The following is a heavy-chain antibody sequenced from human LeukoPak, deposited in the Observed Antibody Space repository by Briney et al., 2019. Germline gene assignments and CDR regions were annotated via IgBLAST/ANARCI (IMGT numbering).Heavy chain of an antibody. V-gene: IGHV1-69*13. CDR3: ARCNGDYEGGNWFDP. Sequence: SVKVSCKASGGTFSSYAISWVRQAPGQGLKWMGGIIPIFGTANYAQKFQGRVTITADESTSTAYMELSSLRSEDTAVYYCARCNGDYEGGNWFDPWGQGTLVTVSS. CDR1: GGTFSSYA. D-gene: IGHD4-17*01. J-gene: IGHJ5*02. CDR2: IIPIFGTA.